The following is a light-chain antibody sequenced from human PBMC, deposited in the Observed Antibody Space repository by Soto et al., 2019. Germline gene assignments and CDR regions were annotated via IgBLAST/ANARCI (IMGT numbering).Light chain of an antibody. CDR3: QHYNYWPPKT. V-gene: IGKV3-20*01. J-gene: IGKJ1*01. CDR2: GAS. CDR1: LTVTSSY. Sequence: EIVLTQSPGTLSLSPVERATFSCRASLTVTSSYLAWYQQKPGQAPRLLIYGASTRATGIPDRFSGSGAGTDFTLTISRLEPEDFAVYYCQHYNYWPPKTFGQGTKVDIK.